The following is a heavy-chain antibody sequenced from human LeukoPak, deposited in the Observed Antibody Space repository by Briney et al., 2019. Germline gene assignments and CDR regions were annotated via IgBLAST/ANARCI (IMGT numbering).Heavy chain of an antibody. J-gene: IGHJ4*02. V-gene: IGHV4-59*12. CDR3: ARVAARAVDY. CDR1: GGSISSYY. Sequence: SETLSLTCTVSGGSISSYYWSWIRQPPGKGLEWIGYIYYSGSTNYNPSLKSRVTISVDTSKNQFSLKLSSVTAADTAVYYCARVAARAVDYWGQGTLVTVSS. D-gene: IGHD6-13*01. CDR2: IYYSGST.